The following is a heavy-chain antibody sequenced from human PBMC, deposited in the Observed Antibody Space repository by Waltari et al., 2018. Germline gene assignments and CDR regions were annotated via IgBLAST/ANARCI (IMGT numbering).Heavy chain of an antibody. CDR2: IYHSGST. D-gene: IGHD2-15*01. CDR3: VRDRGYGGKSGLFDS. J-gene: IGHJ4*02. Sequence: QVQLQESGPGLVKPSQTLSLTCTVSGGSINSAAYYWSWIRHHPGKGLEYIGYIYHSGSTYYKSSLSSRLSMSIDTSQNQFSLRLTSMTPADTAVYYCVRDRGYGGKSGLFDSWGQGIQVTVSP. CDR1: GGSINSAAYY. V-gene: IGHV4-31*03.